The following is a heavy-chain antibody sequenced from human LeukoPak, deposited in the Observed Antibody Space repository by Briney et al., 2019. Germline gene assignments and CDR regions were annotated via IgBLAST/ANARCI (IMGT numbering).Heavy chain of an antibody. V-gene: IGHV4-4*07. Sequence: SETLSLTCTVSGGSISSYYWNWIRQPAGKGLQWIGRIYTSGSTKYNPSLKSRVTMSVDTSKNQFSLKLRSVTAADTAVYYCARAGNRDSAHDLYDAFDIWGQGTMVTVSS. J-gene: IGHJ3*02. CDR1: GGSISSYY. D-gene: IGHD5-12*01. CDR3: ARAGNRDSAHDLYDAFDI. CDR2: IYTSGST.